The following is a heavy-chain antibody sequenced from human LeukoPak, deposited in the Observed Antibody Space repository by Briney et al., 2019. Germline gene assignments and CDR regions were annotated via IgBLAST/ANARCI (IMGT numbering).Heavy chain of an antibody. V-gene: IGHV4-30-4*01. Sequence: PSETLSLTCTVSGGSISSGDYYWSWIRQPPGKGLEWIGYIYYSGSTYYNPSLKSRVTISVDTSKNQFSLKLSSVTAADTAVYYCARGVVRGKYYFDYWGQGTLVTVSS. CDR2: IYYSGST. CDR1: GGSISSGDYY. D-gene: IGHD3-10*01. CDR3: ARGVVRGKYYFDY. J-gene: IGHJ4*02.